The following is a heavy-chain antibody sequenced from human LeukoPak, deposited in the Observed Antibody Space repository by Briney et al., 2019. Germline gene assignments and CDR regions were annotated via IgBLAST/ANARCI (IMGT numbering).Heavy chain of an antibody. CDR1: GFTFRSYA. V-gene: IGHV3-23*01. J-gene: IGHJ4*02. CDR3: AIEKDATRDY. CDR2: ISGSGGSK. D-gene: IGHD1-26*01. Sequence: PGGSLRLSCGASGFTFRSYAMSWVRKAPGKGLEGVSAISGSGGSKYYADSVKGRFTISRDNYKNTLSLQKNSLRAEDRAVYHWAIEKDATRDYWGQGTLVTVSS.